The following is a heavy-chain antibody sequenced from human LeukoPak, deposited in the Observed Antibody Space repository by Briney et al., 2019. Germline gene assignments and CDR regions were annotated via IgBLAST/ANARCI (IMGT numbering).Heavy chain of an antibody. CDR2: IYSSGSA. CDR1: GGSINSNNYY. V-gene: IGHV4-39*01. CDR3: ARTYTSFDY. Sequence: SETLSLTCTVSGGSINSNNYYWGWIRQPPGEGLEWIGSIYSSGSAYYNPSLKSRVTISVDTSKNQFSLRLSSVTAADTAVYYCARTYTSFDYWGQGTLVTVSS. D-gene: IGHD1-14*01. J-gene: IGHJ4*02.